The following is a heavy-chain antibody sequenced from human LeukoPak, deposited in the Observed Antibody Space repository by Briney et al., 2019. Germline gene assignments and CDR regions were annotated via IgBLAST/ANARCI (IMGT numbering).Heavy chain of an antibody. Sequence: PSETLSLTCAVYGGSFSGYYWSWIRQPSGKGLEWVSAISGSGGSTYYADSVKGRFTISRDNSKNTLYLQMNSLRAEDTAVYYCAKDLVTCGGDCYMLGFDYWGQGTLVTVSS. J-gene: IGHJ4*02. CDR2: ISGSGGST. V-gene: IGHV3-23*01. CDR1: GGSFSGYY. CDR3: AKDLVTCGGDCYMLGFDY. D-gene: IGHD2-21*02.